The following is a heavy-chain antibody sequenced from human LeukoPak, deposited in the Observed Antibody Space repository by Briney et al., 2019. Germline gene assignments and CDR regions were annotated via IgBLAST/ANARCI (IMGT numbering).Heavy chain of an antibody. CDR1: GLTFNKYG. V-gene: IGHV3-33*01. D-gene: IGHD3-22*01. CDR3: ARGQEYYYDSSAYSKFDY. CDR2: IWYDGSNK. Sequence: GGSQTLFCAASGLTFNKYGMRCVRQAPGKGLEWVAAIWYDGSNKYYADSVKGRFTISRDNSKSTLYLQMNSLKAEDTALYYCARGQEYYYDSSAYSKFDYWGQGTLVTVSS. J-gene: IGHJ4*02.